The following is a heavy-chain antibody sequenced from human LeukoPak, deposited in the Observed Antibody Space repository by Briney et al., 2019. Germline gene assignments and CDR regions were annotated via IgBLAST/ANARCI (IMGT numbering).Heavy chain of an antibody. CDR1: GGSISSYY. CDR2: IYTSGST. J-gene: IGHJ2*01. CDR3: ARERASYYDILTEGWYFDL. Sequence: SETLSLTCTVSGGSISSYYWSWIRQPAGKGLEWIGRIYTSGSTNYNPSLKGRVTMSVDTSKNQFSLKLSSVTAADTAVYYCARERASYYDILTEGWYFDLWGRGTLVTVSS. V-gene: IGHV4-4*07. D-gene: IGHD3-9*01.